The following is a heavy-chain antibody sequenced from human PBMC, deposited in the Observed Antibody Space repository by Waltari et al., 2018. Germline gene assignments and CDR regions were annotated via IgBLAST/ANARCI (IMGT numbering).Heavy chain of an antibody. CDR1: GYTFTSYD. V-gene: IGHV1-8*01. Sequence: QVQLVQSGAEVKKPGASVKVSCKASGYTFTSYDINWVRQATGQGLEWMGWINPNSVNTGYAQKFQGRVTMTRNTSISTAYMELSSLRSEDTAVYYCARDVPDYGDFFDAFDIWGQGTMVTVSS. CDR2: INPNSVNT. D-gene: IGHD4-17*01. J-gene: IGHJ3*02. CDR3: ARDVPDYGDFFDAFDI.